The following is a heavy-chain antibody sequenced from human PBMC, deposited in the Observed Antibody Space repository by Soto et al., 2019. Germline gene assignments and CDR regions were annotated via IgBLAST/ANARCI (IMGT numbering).Heavy chain of an antibody. V-gene: IGHV4-30-4*08. D-gene: IGHD2-21*02. CDR1: GGSVSYEYYH. CDR2: IHYSGSI. CDR3: AREDDGGDRDYYGLDV. J-gene: IGHJ6*02. Sequence: SETLSLTCTVSGGSVSYEYYHWTWIRQSPGKGLEWIGYIHYSGSIIYNPSFKSRVTISVDTSKNQFSLQLSSVTAADTAVYFCAREDDGGDRDYYGLDVWGQGTTVTVSS.